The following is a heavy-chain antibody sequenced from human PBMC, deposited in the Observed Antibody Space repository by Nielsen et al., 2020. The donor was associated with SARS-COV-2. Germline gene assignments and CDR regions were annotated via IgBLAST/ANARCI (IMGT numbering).Heavy chain of an antibody. Sequence: GESLKISCAASGFTFSDYYMSWIRQAPGKGLEWVSYISSSGSTIYYADSVKGRFTISRDNAKNSLYLQMNSLRAEDTAVYYCARDLRRSSLAYYYYGMDVWGQGTTVTVSS. CDR3: ARDLRRSSLAYYYYGMDV. CDR1: GFTFSDYY. J-gene: IGHJ6*02. CDR2: ISSSGSTI. V-gene: IGHV3-11*01. D-gene: IGHD6-13*01.